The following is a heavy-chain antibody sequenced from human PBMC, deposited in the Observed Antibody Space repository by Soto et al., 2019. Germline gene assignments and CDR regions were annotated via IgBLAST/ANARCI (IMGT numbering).Heavy chain of an antibody. D-gene: IGHD3-22*01. V-gene: IGHV3-23*01. J-gene: IGHJ4*02. CDR3: AKVLVYYYDSSGYYFDY. CDR2: ISGSGGST. Sequence: EVQLLESGGGLVQPGGSLRLSCAASGFTFSSYAMSWVRQAPGKGLEWVSAISGSGGSTYYADSVKGRFTISRDNSKNTLYLQMHSLRAEDTAVYYCAKVLVYYYDSSGYYFDYWGQGTLVTVSS. CDR1: GFTFSSYA.